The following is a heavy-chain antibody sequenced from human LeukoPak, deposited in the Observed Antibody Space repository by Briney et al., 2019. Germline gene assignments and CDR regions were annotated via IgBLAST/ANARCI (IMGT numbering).Heavy chain of an antibody. V-gene: IGHV1-2*02. D-gene: IGHD2-2*02. Sequence: EASVKVSCKASGYTFTGYYMHWVRQAPGQGLEWMGWINPNSGGTNYAQKFQGRVTMTRDTSISTAYMELSRLRSDDTAVYYCARDRACSSTSCYSRFDYWGQGTLVTVSS. J-gene: IGHJ4*02. CDR2: INPNSGGT. CDR1: GYTFTGYY. CDR3: ARDRACSSTSCYSRFDY.